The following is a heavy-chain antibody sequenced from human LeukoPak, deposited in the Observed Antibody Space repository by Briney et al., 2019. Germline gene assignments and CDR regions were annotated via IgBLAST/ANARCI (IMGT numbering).Heavy chain of an antibody. Sequence: VASVKVSCQGSGYTFTNYHMRWGRQAPGQGLEWMGRIYPSSGGTNYAQKFQGRITLTTDTSINTAYMELSRLRFDDTAVYYCARDLPFEDWGQGTLVTVSS. CDR1: GYTFTNYH. V-gene: IGHV1-2*06. CDR2: IYPSSGGT. J-gene: IGHJ4*02. CDR3: ARDLPFED. D-gene: IGHD2/OR15-2a*01.